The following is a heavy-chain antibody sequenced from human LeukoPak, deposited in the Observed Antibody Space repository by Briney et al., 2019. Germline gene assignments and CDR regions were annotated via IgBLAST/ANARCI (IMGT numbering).Heavy chain of an antibody. Sequence: SETLSLTCTVSGGSISSYYWSWIRQPAGKGLEWIGRIYTRGSTNYNPSLKSRVTMSVDTSKNQFSLKLSSVTAADTAVYYCARRLGRKFGERFYYYHYMDVWGKGTTVTISS. CDR2: IYTRGST. J-gene: IGHJ6*03. D-gene: IGHD3-10*01. CDR3: ARRLGRKFGERFYYYHYMDV. V-gene: IGHV4-4*07. CDR1: GGSISSYY.